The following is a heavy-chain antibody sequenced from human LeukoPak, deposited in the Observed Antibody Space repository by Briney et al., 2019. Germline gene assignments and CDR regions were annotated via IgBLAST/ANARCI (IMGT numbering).Heavy chain of an antibody. J-gene: IGHJ5*02. V-gene: IGHV4-30-4*01. D-gene: IGHD5-18*01. CDR1: GGSISSGDYY. CDR3: ARDWAGYSYGSDWFDP. Sequence: PSETLSLTCSVSGGSISSGDYYWSWIRQPPGKGLEWIGYIYYSGRTYYNPSLKSRVTISVDTSKNQFSLKLSSVTAADMAVYYCARDWAGYSYGSDWFDPWGQGTLVTVSS. CDR2: IYYSGRT.